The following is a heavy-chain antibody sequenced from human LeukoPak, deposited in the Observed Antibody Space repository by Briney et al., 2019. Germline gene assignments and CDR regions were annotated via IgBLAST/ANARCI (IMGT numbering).Heavy chain of an antibody. CDR2: INHSGST. J-gene: IGHJ5*02. Sequence: PSETLSLTCAVYGGSFSGYYWSWIRQPPGKGLEWIGEINHSGSTNYNPSLKSRVTISVDTSKNQFSLKLSSVTAADTAVYYCARRSIAVAAWFDPWGQGTLVTVSS. V-gene: IGHV4-34*01. CDR1: GGSFSGYY. CDR3: ARRSIAVAAWFDP. D-gene: IGHD6-19*01.